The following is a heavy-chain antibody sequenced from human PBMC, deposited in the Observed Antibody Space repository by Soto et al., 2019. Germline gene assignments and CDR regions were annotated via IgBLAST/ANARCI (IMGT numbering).Heavy chain of an antibody. D-gene: IGHD2-15*01. CDR2: IWYDGSNK. V-gene: IGHV3-33*01. CDR3: ARDHQEVVVAATPFSYYGRDV. CDR1: GFTFSSYG. J-gene: IGHJ6*02. Sequence: QVQLVESGGGVVQPGRSLRLSCAASGFTFSSYGMHWVRQAPGKGLEWVAVIWYDGSNKYYADSVKGRFTISRDNSKDTLYLQMNSLSAEDTAVDYCARDHQEVVVAATPFSYYGRDVWGQGTTVTVSS.